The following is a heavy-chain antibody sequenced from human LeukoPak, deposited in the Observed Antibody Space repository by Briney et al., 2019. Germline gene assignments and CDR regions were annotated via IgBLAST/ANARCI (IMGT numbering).Heavy chain of an antibody. CDR3: ARTLTVRGVIMYYFDY. CDR1: GFTFSSYA. Sequence: PGGSLRLSCAASGFTFSSYAMHWVRQAPGKGLEWVAVISYDGSNKYYADSAKGRFTISRDNSKNTLYLQMNSLRAEDTAVYYCARTLTVRGVIMYYFDYWGQGTPVTVSS. D-gene: IGHD3-10*01. CDR2: ISYDGSNK. V-gene: IGHV3-30-3*01. J-gene: IGHJ4*02.